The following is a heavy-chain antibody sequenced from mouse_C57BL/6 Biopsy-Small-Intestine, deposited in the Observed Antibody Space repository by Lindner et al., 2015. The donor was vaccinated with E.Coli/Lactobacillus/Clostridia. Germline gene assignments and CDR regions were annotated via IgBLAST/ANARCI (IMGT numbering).Heavy chain of an antibody. Sequence: VQLQESGVDLVKPGGSLKLSCAASGFTFSSYGMSWVRQTPDKRLEWVATISSGGSYTYYPDSVKGRFTISRDNAKNTLYLQMSSLKSEDTAMYFCARGDDGYYLFAYWGQGTLVTVSA. V-gene: IGHV5-6*01. J-gene: IGHJ3*01. D-gene: IGHD2-3*01. CDR1: GFTFSSYG. CDR3: ARGDDGYYLFAY. CDR2: ISSGGSYT.